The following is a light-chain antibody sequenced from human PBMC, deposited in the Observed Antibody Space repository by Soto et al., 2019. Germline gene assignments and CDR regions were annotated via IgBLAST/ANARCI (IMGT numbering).Light chain of an antibody. CDR1: QSISSY. Sequence: QMTQAASTLSAAVGDRVTITCRASQSISSYLNWYQQKPGTAPKLLIYAASSLQSGVPSRFSGSGYGTDFTLTISRLQTEDFATYYCQQSYSTPCTFGQGTDVDTK. CDR3: QQSYSTPCT. J-gene: IGKJ1*01. CDR2: AAS. V-gene: IGKV1-39*01.